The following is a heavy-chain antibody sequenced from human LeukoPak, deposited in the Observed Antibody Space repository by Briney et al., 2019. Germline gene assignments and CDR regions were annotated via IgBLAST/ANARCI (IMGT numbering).Heavy chain of an antibody. J-gene: IGHJ4*02. CDR1: GFTFSSYW. Sequence: PGGSLRLSCVASGFTFSSYWMSWVRQAPGKGLAWVANIHQDGSEKFYVDSVKGRFTISRDNAKNSLYLQMNSLRAEDTAVYYCATLVATTQFAYWGQGTLVTVSS. CDR2: IHQDGSEK. V-gene: IGHV3-7*01. D-gene: IGHD5-12*01. CDR3: ATLVATTQFAY.